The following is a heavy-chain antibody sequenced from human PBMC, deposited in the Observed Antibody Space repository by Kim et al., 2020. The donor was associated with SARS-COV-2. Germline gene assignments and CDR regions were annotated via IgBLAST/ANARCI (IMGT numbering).Heavy chain of an antibody. CDR2: ISSSGST. CDR1: GASMSMSNHY. D-gene: IGHD4-17*01. J-gene: IGHJ4*01. CDR3: ARDGADYGDAHEGFDY. V-gene: IGHV4-39*07. Sequence: SETLSLTCTVSGASMSMSNHYWAWIRQPPGKGLEWVGSISSSGSTSYNPSLKSRVTISVDTSKKQFSLRLTSVTAADTAVFYCARDGADYGDAHEGFDYW.